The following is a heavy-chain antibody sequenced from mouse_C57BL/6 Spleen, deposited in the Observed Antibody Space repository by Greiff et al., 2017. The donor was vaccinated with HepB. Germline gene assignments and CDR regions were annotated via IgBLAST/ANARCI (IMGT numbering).Heavy chain of an antibody. CDR2: IGSKSNNYAT. J-gene: IGHJ4*01. CDR3: GRNGYDYQYYAMDY. D-gene: IGHD2-4*01. V-gene: IGHV10-1*01. Sequence: EVQVVESGGGLVQPKGSLKLSCAASGFSFNTFAMNWVRQAPGKGLEWVARIGSKSNNYATYYADSVKDRFTISRDDSESMLYLQMNNLKTEDTAMYYCGRNGYDYQYYAMDYWGQGTSVTVSS. CDR1: GFSFNTFA.